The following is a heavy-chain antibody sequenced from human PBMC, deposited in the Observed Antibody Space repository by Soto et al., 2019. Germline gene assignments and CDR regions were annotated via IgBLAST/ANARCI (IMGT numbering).Heavy chain of an antibody. V-gene: IGHV3-23*01. D-gene: IGHD4-4*01. CDR3: AKDPASPSLHGVFDY. CDR2: ISNSGGRT. J-gene: IGHJ4*02. Sequence: EVQLLQSGGGLVQGGGSLRLSCAASGFPFSNYAMSWVRQAPGKGLGGVSGISNSGGRTYYADPVKGRFTISRDNSKNTLYLQMNNLRAEDTAVYYCAKDPASPSLHGVFDYWGQGTLVTVSS. CDR1: GFPFSNYA.